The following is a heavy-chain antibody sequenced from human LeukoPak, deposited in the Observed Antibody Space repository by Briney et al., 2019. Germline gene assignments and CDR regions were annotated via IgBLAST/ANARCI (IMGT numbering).Heavy chain of an antibody. CDR1: GGTFSSYA. CDR3: TKRGSSTPFDY. CDR2: IIPIFGTA. V-gene: IGHV1-69*13. J-gene: IGHJ4*02. D-gene: IGHD2-2*01. Sequence: ASVKVSCKASGGTFSSYAISWVRQAPGQGLEWMGGIIPIFGTANYAQKFQGRVTITADESTSTAYMELSSLRSEDTAVYYCTKRGSSTPFDYWGQGTLVTVSS.